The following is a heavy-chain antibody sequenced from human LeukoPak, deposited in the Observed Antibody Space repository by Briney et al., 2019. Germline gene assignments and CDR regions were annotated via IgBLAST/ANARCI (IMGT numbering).Heavy chain of an antibody. J-gene: IGHJ4*02. D-gene: IGHD3-3*01. Sequence: PGGSLRLSCAASGFTFSSYGTRWVRQAPGKGLEWVAFIRYDGSGKYYADSVKGRFTISRDNSKNTLYLEMNRLRVEDTAVYYCAARDFWSGPASDYWGQGTLVTVSS. CDR3: AARDFWSGPASDY. V-gene: IGHV3-30*02. CDR1: GFTFSSYG. CDR2: IRYDGSGK.